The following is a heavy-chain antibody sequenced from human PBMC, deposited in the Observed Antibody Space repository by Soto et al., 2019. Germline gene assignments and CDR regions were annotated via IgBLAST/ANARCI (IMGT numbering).Heavy chain of an antibody. D-gene: IGHD2-21*02. V-gene: IGHV1-2*02. J-gene: IGHJ4*02. Sequence: ASVKVSCKASGYTFTGYYMHWVRQAPGQGLEWMGWINPNSGGTNYAQKFQGRVTMTRDTSISTAYMELSRLRSDDTAVYYGARDLHLGSLGGRVTASWGQGTLVTVSS. CDR1: GYTFTGYY. CDR2: INPNSGGT. CDR3: ARDLHLGSLGGRVTAS.